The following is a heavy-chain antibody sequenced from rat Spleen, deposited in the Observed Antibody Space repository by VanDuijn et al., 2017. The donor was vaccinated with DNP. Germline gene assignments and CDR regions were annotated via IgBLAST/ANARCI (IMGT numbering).Heavy chain of an antibody. CDR2: LSSGGRT. V-gene: IGHV2S12*01. CDR1: GFSLTTYG. J-gene: IGHJ2*01. CDR3: ARPGGDY. D-gene: IGHD1-11*01. Sequence: QVQLKESGPGLVQPSQTLSLTCTVSGFSLTTYGVSWVRQPPGKGLEWIGALSSGGRTYYNSALKSRLSISRDTSKSQVFLKMNSLQTEDTAIYFCARPGGDYWGQGVMVTVSS.